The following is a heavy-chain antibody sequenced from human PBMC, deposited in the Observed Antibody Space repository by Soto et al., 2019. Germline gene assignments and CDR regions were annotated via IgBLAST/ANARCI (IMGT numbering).Heavy chain of an antibody. J-gene: IGHJ5*02. D-gene: IGHD5-12*01. V-gene: IGHV4-59*01. CDR1: GGSISSYY. CDR2: IYYSAST. CDR3: ARGTGWLQIGDWFDP. Sequence: SETLSLTCTVSGGSISSYYWSWIRQPPGKGLEWIGYIYYSASTNYNPSLKSRVTISVDTSKNQFSLKLSSVTAADTAVYYCARGTGWLQIGDWFDPWGQGTLVTVSS.